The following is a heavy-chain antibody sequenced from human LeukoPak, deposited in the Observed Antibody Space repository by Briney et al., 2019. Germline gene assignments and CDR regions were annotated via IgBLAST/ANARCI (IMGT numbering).Heavy chain of an antibody. V-gene: IGHV3-7*01. Sequence: GGSLRLSCAASGFTFSSYWMSWVRQAPGKGLEWVANIKQDGSEKYYVDSVKGRFTISRDNAKNSLYLQMNGLRAEDTAVYYCARDRDDFWSLAYYYYMDVWGKGTTVTVSS. CDR3: ARDRDDFWSLAYYYYMDV. CDR2: IKQDGSEK. CDR1: GFTFSSYW. D-gene: IGHD3-3*01. J-gene: IGHJ6*03.